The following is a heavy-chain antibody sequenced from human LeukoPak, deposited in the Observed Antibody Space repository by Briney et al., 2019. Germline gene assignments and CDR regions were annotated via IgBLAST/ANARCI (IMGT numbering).Heavy chain of an antibody. V-gene: IGHV1-2*02. D-gene: IGHD2-15*01. CDR1: GYTFTGYY. CDR3: ARMHSAKGLDH. J-gene: IGHJ4*02. Sequence: ASVKVSCKASGYTFTGYYMHWVRQAPGQGLEWMGWINPNSGDTNYAQKFQGRVTMTRDTSISTDYMELSRLSSDDTAVYYCARMHSAKGLDHWGQGTLVTVSS. CDR2: INPNSGDT.